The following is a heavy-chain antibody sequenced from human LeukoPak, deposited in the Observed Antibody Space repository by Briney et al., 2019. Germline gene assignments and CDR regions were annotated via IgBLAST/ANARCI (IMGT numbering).Heavy chain of an antibody. J-gene: IGHJ6*03. D-gene: IGHD6-19*01. V-gene: IGHV3-48*03. CDR1: GFTFSSYE. CDR2: IISSGSTI. CDR3: ARGGSGWYFVGWEWLHPYYMDV. Sequence: GGSLRLSCAASGFTFSSYEMNWVRQAPGKGLGWVSYIISSGSTIYYADSVKGRFTISRDNSKNTLYLQMNSLRAEDTAVYYCARGGSGWYFVGWEWLHPYYMDVWGKGTTVTISS.